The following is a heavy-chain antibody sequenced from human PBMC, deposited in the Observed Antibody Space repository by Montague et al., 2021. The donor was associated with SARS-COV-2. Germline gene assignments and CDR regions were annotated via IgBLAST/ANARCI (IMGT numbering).Heavy chain of an antibody. J-gene: IGHJ5*02. CDR2: IVYSGXT. Sequence: SETLSLTCTVSGGSISSSSYYWGWIRQPPGKGLESIGNIVYSGXTXYXXXXKXRVTISVDTSKNQFSLKLRSVTAADTAVYYCARDGGTVITVLGVGHLRGGLNGFGPWGQGTLVTVSS. D-gene: IGHD4-17*01. CDR1: GGSISSSSYY. CDR3: ARDGGTVITVLGVGHLRGGLNGFGP. V-gene: IGHV4-39*07.